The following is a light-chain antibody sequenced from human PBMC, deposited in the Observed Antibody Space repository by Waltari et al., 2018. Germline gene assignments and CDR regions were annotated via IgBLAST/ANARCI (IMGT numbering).Light chain of an antibody. CDR1: TLPRKT. Sequence: SYDLTQPPSVSVSPGQTARITCSGDTLPRKTAYWYQKKAGQAPVLGIFADNKRPSGIPERFSGSISGTMATLTISGAQVEDEADYYCYSTDSSSKGVFGAGTKVTVL. CDR3: YSTDSSSKGV. J-gene: IGLJ1*01. V-gene: IGLV3-10*01. CDR2: ADN.